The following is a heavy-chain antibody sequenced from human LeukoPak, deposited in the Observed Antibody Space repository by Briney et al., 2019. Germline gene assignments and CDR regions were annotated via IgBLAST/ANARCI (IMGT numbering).Heavy chain of an antibody. CDR1: GFTFSDYY. J-gene: IGHJ4*02. CDR3: AKWGDYDILTGYYDSDY. CDR2: IVGTGGST. Sequence: PGGSLRLSCAASGFTFSDYYMSWIRQAPGKGLEWVSAIVGTGGSTYYADSVKGRFTISRDNSKNTLYLQMNSLRAEDTAVYYCAKWGDYDILTGYYDSDYWGQGTLVTVSS. D-gene: IGHD3-9*01. V-gene: IGHV3-23*01.